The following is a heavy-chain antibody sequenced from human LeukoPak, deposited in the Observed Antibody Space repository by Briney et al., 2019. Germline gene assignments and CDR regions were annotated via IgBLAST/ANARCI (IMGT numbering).Heavy chain of an antibody. D-gene: IGHD3-16*01. CDR2: IKQDGSEK. V-gene: IGHV3-7*04. CDR3: ARAMSTFGGVRNYFDS. CDR1: GFTFSNYW. J-gene: IGHJ4*02. Sequence: GGSLRLSCAASGFTFSNYWMSWVRQAPGKGLEWVANIKQDGSEKYYVDSVKGRFTISRDNAKNSLHLQMNSLRAEDTAVYYCARAMSTFGGVRNYFDSWGQGTLVTVSS.